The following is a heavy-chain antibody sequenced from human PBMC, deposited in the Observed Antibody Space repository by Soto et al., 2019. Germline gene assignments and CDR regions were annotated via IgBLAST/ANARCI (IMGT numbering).Heavy chain of an antibody. CDR3: ARGDFWSGYGDNWFDP. D-gene: IGHD3-3*01. Sequence: VQLVQSGAEVKKPGASVKVSCKASGYTFTGYYMHWVRQAPGQGLEWMGWINPNSGGTNYAQKFQGWVTMTRDTSISTAYMELSRLRSDDTAVYYCARGDFWSGYGDNWFDPWGQGTLVTVSS. CDR1: GYTFTGYY. CDR2: INPNSGGT. V-gene: IGHV1-2*04. J-gene: IGHJ5*02.